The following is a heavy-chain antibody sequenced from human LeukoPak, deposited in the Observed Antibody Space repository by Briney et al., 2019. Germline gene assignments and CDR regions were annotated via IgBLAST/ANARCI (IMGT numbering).Heavy chain of an antibody. J-gene: IGHJ4*02. D-gene: IGHD1-26*01. V-gene: IGHV3-23*01. Sequence: GSLRLSCAASGFTFSSYSMNWVRQAPGKGLEWVSTMSGTSGSTYYADSVKGRFSISRDNSKNTLDLEMNSLRVDDTAVYYCAKRVGTRSSPFDFWGQGTLVTVSS. CDR1: GFTFSSYS. CDR2: MSGTSGST. CDR3: AKRVGTRSSPFDF.